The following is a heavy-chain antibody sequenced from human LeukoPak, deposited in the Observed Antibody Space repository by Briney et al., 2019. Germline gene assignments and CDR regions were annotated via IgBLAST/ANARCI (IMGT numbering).Heavy chain of an antibody. D-gene: IGHD3-10*01. V-gene: IGHV1-69*06. J-gene: IGHJ6*03. CDR1: GGTFSSYA. Sequence: SVKVSCKASGGTFSSYAISWVRQAPGQGLEWMGGIIPIFGTANYAQKLQGRVTITADKSTSTVYMELSSLRSEDTAVYYCARDWFGERYYYMDVWGKGTTVTISS. CDR2: IIPIFGTA. CDR3: ARDWFGERYYYMDV.